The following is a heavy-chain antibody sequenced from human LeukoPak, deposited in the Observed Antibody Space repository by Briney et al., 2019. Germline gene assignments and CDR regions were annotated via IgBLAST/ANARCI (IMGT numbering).Heavy chain of an antibody. Sequence: ASVKVSCKASGYTFTNYYMHWVRQAPGQGLEWVGIINPSGSGTSYAQNFQGRVTMTRDTSTSTAYMEPSSLRSEDTAVYYCARKPDRTGGNWGQGTLVTVSS. CDR1: GYTFTNYY. CDR2: INPSGSGT. V-gene: IGHV1-46*01. J-gene: IGHJ4*02. D-gene: IGHD2-8*02. CDR3: ARKPDRTGGN.